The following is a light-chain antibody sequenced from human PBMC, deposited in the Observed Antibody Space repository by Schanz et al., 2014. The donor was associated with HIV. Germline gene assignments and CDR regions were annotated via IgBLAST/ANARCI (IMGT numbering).Light chain of an antibody. Sequence: DIVLTQSPATLSLSPGERATLSCRASQSVSNFLAWYQQKPGQAPRLLIYSASNRATGIPARFSGSGSGTDFTLTISNLEPEDFAVYYCQQRSNWLTFGGGTKVEIK. CDR2: SAS. V-gene: IGKV3-11*01. CDR1: QSVSNF. CDR3: QQRSNWLT. J-gene: IGKJ4*01.